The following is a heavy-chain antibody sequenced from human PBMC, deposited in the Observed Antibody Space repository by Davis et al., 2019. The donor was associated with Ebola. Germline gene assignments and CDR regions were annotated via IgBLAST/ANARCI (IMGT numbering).Heavy chain of an antibody. V-gene: IGHV4-59*08. Sequence: SETLSLTCTVSGGSISSYYWSCIRQPPGKGLEWDGYVYYIGSTNYNPSLKSRVTISVATSKNQFPLKLSSVTAAATAVYYCATLVYSSGWYDNYFDYWGQGTLVTVSS. D-gene: IGHD6-19*01. J-gene: IGHJ4*02. CDR3: ATLVYSSGWYDNYFDY. CDR2: VYYIGST. CDR1: GGSISSYY.